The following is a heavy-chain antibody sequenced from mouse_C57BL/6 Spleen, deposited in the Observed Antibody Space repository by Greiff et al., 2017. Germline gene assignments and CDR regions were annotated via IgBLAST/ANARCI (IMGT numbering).Heavy chain of an antibody. Sequence: QVQLQQPGAELVKPGASVKLSCKASGYTFTSYWMHWVKQRPGQGLEWIGMIHPNSGSTNYNEKFKSKATLTVDKSSSTAYMQLSSLTSEDSAVYYWARTTVVATRYFDVWGTGTTVTVSS. CDR2: IHPNSGST. V-gene: IGHV1-64*01. D-gene: IGHD1-1*01. CDR3: ARTTVVATRYFDV. CDR1: GYTFTSYW. J-gene: IGHJ1*03.